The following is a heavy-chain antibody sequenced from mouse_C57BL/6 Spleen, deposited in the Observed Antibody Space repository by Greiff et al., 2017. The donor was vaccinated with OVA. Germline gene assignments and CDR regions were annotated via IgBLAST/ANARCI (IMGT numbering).Heavy chain of an antibody. CDR2: IDPSDSYT. CDR1: GYTFTSYW. V-gene: IGHV1-59*01. CDR3: ARRILRSSFYFDV. Sequence: VQLQQPGAELVRPGTSVKLSCKASGYTFTSYWMHWVKQRPGQGLEWIGVIDPSDSYTNYNQKFKGKATLTVDTSSSTAYMQLSSLTSEDSAVYYCARRILRSSFYFDVWGTGTTVTVSS. J-gene: IGHJ1*03. D-gene: IGHD1-1*01.